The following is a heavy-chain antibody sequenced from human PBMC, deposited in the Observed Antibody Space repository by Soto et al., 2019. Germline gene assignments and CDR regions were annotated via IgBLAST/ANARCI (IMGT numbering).Heavy chain of an antibody. Sequence: QVQLVESGGGVVQPGRSLRLSCAASGFTFSSYGMHWVRQAPGKGLEWGAVIWYDGSNKYYADSVKGRFTISRDNSKNTLYLQMNSLRAEDTAVYYCARDMVAGTSYFDYWGQGTLVTVSS. CDR2: IWYDGSNK. CDR3: ARDMVAGTSYFDY. V-gene: IGHV3-33*01. D-gene: IGHD6-19*01. CDR1: GFTFSSYG. J-gene: IGHJ4*02.